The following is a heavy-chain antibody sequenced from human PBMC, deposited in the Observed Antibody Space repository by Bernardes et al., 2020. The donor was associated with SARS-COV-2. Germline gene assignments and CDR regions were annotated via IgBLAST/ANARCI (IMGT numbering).Heavy chain of an antibody. CDR2: ISTYNGDT. J-gene: IGHJ4*02. D-gene: IGHD2-15*01. CDR1: GYTFTMYG. Sequence: APLKVFCKPSGYTFTMYGISWVRQAPGQGLEWMGWISTYNGDTNYAQKFQGRVTVTTDTSTSTAYMELRSLRSDDTAVYYCARDVRGYCSGGTCYPNYWGQGTLVTVS. V-gene: IGHV1-18*04. CDR3: ARDVRGYCSGGTCYPNY.